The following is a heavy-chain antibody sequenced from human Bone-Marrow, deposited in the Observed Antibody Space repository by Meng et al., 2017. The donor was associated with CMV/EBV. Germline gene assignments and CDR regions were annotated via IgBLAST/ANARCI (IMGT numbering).Heavy chain of an antibody. CDR1: GFTFSSYS. CDR2: ISSSSSNI. CDR3: ARDLIGAVDVENTIFGIY. J-gene: IGHJ4*02. Sequence: GGSLRLSCAASGFTFSSYSMNWVRQAPGKGLEWVSSISSSSSNIYYADSGKGRFTISRDNAKTSLYLQMNSLRAEDTAVYYGARDLIGAVDVENTIFGIYWGQGTLVTVSS. V-gene: IGHV3-21*01. D-gene: IGHD3-3*01.